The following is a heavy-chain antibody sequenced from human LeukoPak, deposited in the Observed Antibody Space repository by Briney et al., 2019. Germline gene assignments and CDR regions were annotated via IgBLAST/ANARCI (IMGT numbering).Heavy chain of an antibody. D-gene: IGHD6-13*01. CDR1: GFTFRNYG. Sequence: GGSLRLSCAASGFTFRNYGMHWVRQAPGKGLEWVAVISHEGSAKYYADSVEGRFTISRDDSKNTIYLQMNSLRAEDTAVYYCARDLWQQMIQGYDYWGQGTLVTVSS. CDR3: ARDLWQQMIQGYDY. J-gene: IGHJ4*02. CDR2: ISHEGSAK. V-gene: IGHV3-30*03.